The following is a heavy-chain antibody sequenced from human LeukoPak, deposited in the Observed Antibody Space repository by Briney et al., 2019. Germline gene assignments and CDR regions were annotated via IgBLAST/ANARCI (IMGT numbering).Heavy chain of an antibody. CDR3: ARSPETSSGWYFDY. CDR2: IYHSGST. J-gene: IGHJ4*02. V-gene: IGHV4-4*02. Sequence: SGTLSLTCAVSGGSISSSNWWSWVRQPPGKGLEWIGEIYHSGSTNYNPSLKSRVTISVDTSKNQFSLKLSSVTAADAAVYYCARSPETSSGWYFDYWGQGTLVTVSS. CDR1: GGSISSSNW. D-gene: IGHD6-19*01.